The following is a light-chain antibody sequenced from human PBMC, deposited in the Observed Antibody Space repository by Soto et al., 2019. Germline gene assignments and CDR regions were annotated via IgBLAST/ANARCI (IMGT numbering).Light chain of an antibody. CDR1: QSISSK. CDR2: GAS. V-gene: IGKV3-15*01. CDR3: QQYIICSSIT. J-gene: IGKJ5*01. Sequence: EIVMTQSPATLSVSPGERATLSCRASQSISSKVGWYQQKPGQAPRLLIYGASTRATGVPPRFSGSESGTEFNLTISSLQSEDFAAYYCQQYIICSSITFGQGTRLEIK.